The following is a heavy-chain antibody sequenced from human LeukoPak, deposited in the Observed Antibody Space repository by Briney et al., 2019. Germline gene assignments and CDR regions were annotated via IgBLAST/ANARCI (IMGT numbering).Heavy chain of an antibody. CDR1: GYSISSGYY. V-gene: IGHV4-38-2*01. D-gene: IGHD2-2*01. J-gene: IGHJ3*02. CDR3: ARRYCSSTSCYRRGAFDI. Sequence: PSETLSLTCAVSGYSISSGYYWGWIRQPPAKGLEGIGSIYHSGSTYYNPSLKSRVTISVDTSKNQFSLKLSSVTAADTAVYYCARRYCSSTSCYRRGAFDIWGQGTMVTVSS. CDR2: IYHSGST.